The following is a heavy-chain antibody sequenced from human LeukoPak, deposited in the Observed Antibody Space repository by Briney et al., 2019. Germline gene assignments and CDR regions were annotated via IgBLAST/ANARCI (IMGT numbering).Heavy chain of an antibody. J-gene: IGHJ4*02. CDR2: ISGSGST. CDR3: AKLAITGTTLGGYFDY. Sequence: GGSLRLSCAASGFTFSSSGMSWVRQAPGKGLEWVSSISGSGSTYYADSVKGRFTISRDNSKNTLYLQMNSLRAEDTAVYYCAKLAITGTTLGGYFDYWGQGTLVTVSS. CDR1: GFTFSSSG. V-gene: IGHV3-23*01. D-gene: IGHD1-7*01.